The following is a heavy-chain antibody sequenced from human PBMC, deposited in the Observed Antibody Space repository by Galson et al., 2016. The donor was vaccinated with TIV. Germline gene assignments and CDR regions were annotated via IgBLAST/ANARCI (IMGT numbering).Heavy chain of an antibody. CDR3: AINFPIDDALAAYFFDY. CDR1: GFTFKYHG. Sequence: SLRLSCAASGFTFKYHGIHWVRQAPGKGLEWLADACYDERSASYADSVKGRFTISSENSKNTVFLQMNTLRAEDTAVYYCAINFPIDDALAAYFFDYWGQGTLVTVSS. D-gene: IGHD3-9*01. CDR2: ACYDERSA. J-gene: IGHJ4*02. V-gene: IGHV3-33*01.